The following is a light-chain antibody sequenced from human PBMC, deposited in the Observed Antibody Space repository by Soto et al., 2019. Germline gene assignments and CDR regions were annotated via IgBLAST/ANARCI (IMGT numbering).Light chain of an antibody. CDR3: QKYGSSPKT. J-gene: IGKJ1*01. CDR2: VAS. CDR1: QSVTNTY. V-gene: IGKV3-20*01. Sequence: EIVLTQSPGTLSLSPGERATLSCRASQSVTNTYLAWYQQKPGQAPRLLIYVASSRATGIPDRFSGSGSWRDFTLTISRLAPEDFAVYYCQKYGSSPKTFGQGTKVEIK.